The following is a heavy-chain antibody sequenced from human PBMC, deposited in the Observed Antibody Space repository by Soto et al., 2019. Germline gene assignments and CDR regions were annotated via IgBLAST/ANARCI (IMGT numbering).Heavy chain of an antibody. CDR3: ARKVYAVDI. Sequence: PGGSLRLSCAASGFTFSDHYMDWVRQAPGKGLEWVGRTRNKANSYTTEYAASVKGRFTISRDDSKNSLYLQMNSLKTEDTAVYYCARKVYAVDIWGQGTMVTVSS. V-gene: IGHV3-72*01. CDR2: TRNKANSYTT. CDR1: GFTFSDHY. J-gene: IGHJ3*02.